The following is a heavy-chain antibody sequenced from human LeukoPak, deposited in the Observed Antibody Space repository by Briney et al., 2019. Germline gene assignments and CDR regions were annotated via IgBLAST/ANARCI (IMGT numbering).Heavy chain of an antibody. CDR2: ISYDGSNK. D-gene: IGHD5-24*01. J-gene: IGHJ1*01. CDR1: GFTFSSYA. V-gene: IGHV3-30-3*01. Sequence: GGSLRLSCAASGFTFSSYAMHWVRQAPGKGLEWVAVISYDGSNKYYADSVKGRFTISRDNSKNTLYLQMNSLRVEDTAIYYCAIGIQLPNWGQGTLVTVSS. CDR3: AIGIQLPN.